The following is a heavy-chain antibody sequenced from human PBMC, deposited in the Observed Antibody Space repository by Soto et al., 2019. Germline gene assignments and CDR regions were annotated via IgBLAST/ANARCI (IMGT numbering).Heavy chain of an antibody. V-gene: IGHV4-34*01. J-gene: IGHJ6*02. Sequence: PSETLSLTCAVYGGSFSGYYWSWIRQPPGKALEWIGEINHSGSTNYNPSLKSRVTISVDTSKNQFSLKLSSVTAADTAVYYCARFVATRYYYYYYGMDVWGQGTTVTVSS. CDR3: ARFVATRYYYYYYGMDV. CDR1: GGSFSGYY. D-gene: IGHD5-12*01. CDR2: INHSGST.